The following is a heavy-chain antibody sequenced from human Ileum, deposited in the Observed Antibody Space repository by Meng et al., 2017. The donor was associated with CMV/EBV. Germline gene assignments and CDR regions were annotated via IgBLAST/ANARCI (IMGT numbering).Heavy chain of an antibody. D-gene: IGHD2/OR15-2a*01. V-gene: IGHV1-2*02. CDR1: GYTFTGYY. Sequence: VKLVQSGAGGKKLGGLVQVSCKASGYTFTGYYLHWVRQVTGQGLEWMGWINPKSGGTKFAQNFQGRVSMTRDTSINTAFMELSRLRSDDTAVYFCARGVRMGSTREYSFDFWGQGTLVTVSS. J-gene: IGHJ4*02. CDR3: ARGVRMGSTREYSFDF. CDR2: INPKSGGT.